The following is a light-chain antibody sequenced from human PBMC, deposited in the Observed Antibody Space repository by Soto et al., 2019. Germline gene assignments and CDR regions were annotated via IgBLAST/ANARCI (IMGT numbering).Light chain of an antibody. CDR1: QTISRY. V-gene: IGKV1-39*01. CDR2: SAS. Sequence: DIQMTQSPSSLSASVGDRVIITCRASQTISRYLNWYQQIPGKAPRLLIYSASSLQSGVPSRFSGSGSATDFTLTISSLQPEDFATYYCQQSDSTPWTFGQGTKVEIK. J-gene: IGKJ1*01. CDR3: QQSDSTPWT.